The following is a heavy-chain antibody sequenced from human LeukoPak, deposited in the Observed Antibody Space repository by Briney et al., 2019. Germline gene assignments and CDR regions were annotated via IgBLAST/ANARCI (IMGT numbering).Heavy chain of an antibody. CDR1: NGSFGDYY. J-gene: IGHJ4*02. Sequence: SETLSLTCALFNGSFGDYYWSWIRQPPGKGLEWIGEVNLRGSTYYNPSLKSRVTISVDTSKNQFSLNLTSVTAADTAIFYCARGLGQFDSWGQGTLVTVSS. D-gene: IGHD6-13*01. V-gene: IGHV4-34*01. CDR2: VNLRGST. CDR3: ARGLGQFDS.